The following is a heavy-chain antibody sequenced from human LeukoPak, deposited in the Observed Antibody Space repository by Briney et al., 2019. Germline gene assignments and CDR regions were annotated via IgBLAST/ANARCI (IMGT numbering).Heavy chain of an antibody. CDR1: GYTFTSYA. J-gene: IGHJ4*02. CDR3: ARGDPVTPFDY. V-gene: IGHV1-3*01. CDR2: INAGNGNT. D-gene: IGHD5-18*01. Sequence: ASVRVSCKASGYTFTSYAMHWVRQAPGQRLEWVGWINAGNGNTKYSQKFQGRVTITRDTSASTAYMELSSLRSEDTAVYYCARGDPVTPFDYWGQGTLVTVSS.